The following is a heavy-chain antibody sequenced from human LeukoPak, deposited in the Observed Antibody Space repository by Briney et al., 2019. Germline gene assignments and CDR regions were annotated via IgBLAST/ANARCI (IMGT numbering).Heavy chain of an antibody. CDR3: ARFDSNSDIVVVPAAVFDY. J-gene: IGHJ4*02. D-gene: IGHD2-2*01. CDR2: INPNSGGT. Sequence: ASVKVSCKASGYTFTGYYMHWVRQPPGQGLEWMGWINPNSGGTNYAQKFQGRVTMTRDTSISTAYMELSRLRSDDTAVYYCARFDSNSDIVVVPAAVFDYWGQGTLVTVSS. CDR1: GYTFTGYY. V-gene: IGHV1-2*02.